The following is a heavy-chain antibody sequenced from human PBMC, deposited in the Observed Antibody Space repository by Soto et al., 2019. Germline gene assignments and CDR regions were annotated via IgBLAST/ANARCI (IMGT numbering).Heavy chain of an antibody. D-gene: IGHD3-10*02. J-gene: IGHJ5*01. V-gene: IGHV3-74*01. Sequence: EVQLVESGGGLVQPGGSLRLSCEASRGAFGDYWMHWVRQAPGKGLVWVSRINRDANDIIYADSVKGRFTASRDNARNRVFLQMISLRVDDTAVYYGARDVPREGFDSWGQGTVVTVSS. CDR1: RGAFGDYW. CDR2: INRDANDI. CDR3: ARDVPREGFDS.